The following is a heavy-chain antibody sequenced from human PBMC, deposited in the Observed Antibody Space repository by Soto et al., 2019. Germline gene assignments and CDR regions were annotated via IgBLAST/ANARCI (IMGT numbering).Heavy chain of an antibody. J-gene: IGHJ4*02. Sequence: QVQLVESGGGVVQPGRSLRLSCAASGFAFSSFVMQWVRQAPGKGLEWVAAISSDGSDKYYAVSVKGEFTMSKDNYKNTLYLQLSSQTTDDPAVYCCATLLGESDYSRHWGQGTLVVVSS. CDR2: ISSDGSDK. D-gene: IGHD1-26*01. CDR3: ATLLGESDYSRH. CDR1: GFAFSSFV. V-gene: IGHV3-30*03.